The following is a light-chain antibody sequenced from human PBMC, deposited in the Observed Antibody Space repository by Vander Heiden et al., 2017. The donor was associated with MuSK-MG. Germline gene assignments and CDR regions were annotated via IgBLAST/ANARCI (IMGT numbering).Light chain of an antibody. CDR2: QDN. CDR1: KLGDKY. V-gene: IGLV3-1*01. J-gene: IGLJ2*01. CDR3: QAWDSKTVV. Sequence: SYELTQPPSVSVSPGQTASITCSGDKLGDKYACWYQQKPGQSPGVVIYQDNKRPSGIHERVYGSNSGNKANLTISGTQAMDEADDYCQAWDSKTVVFGGGTKMTVL.